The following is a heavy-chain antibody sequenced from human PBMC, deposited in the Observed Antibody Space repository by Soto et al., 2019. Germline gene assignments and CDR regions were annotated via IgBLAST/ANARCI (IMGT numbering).Heavy chain of an antibody. V-gene: IGHV3-30*18. J-gene: IGHJ6*01. D-gene: IGHD1-26*01. CDR3: AKDGAWELLPAYGMDV. CDR1: GFSFSSFG. Sequence: GGSLRLSCAASGFSFSSFGTHWVRQAPGKGLEWVAGLSFDGITKHYADSVKGRFTISRDNSKNTTYLQMNSLRPEDTSIYYCAKDGAWELLPAYGMDVWGPGTTVTVSS. CDR2: LSFDGITK.